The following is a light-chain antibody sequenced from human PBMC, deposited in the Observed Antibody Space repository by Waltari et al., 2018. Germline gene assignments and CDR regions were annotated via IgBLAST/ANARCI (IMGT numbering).Light chain of an antibody. Sequence: QLVVTQSPSASAPLGASVKLTCTLSSDPSAYAIAWHQQQSEKRPRFLLRVKGDGGHTKGDGMPDRFSGSSSGAERYLTISSLQSEDEADYYCQTWDTDIVVCGGGTKVTVL. CDR2: VKGDGGH. V-gene: IGLV4-69*01. CDR3: QTWDTDIVV. J-gene: IGLJ2*01. CDR1: SDPSAYA.